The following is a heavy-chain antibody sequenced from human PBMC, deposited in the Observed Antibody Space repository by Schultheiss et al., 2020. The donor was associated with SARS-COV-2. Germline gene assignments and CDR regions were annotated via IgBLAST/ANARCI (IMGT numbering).Heavy chain of an antibody. V-gene: IGHV4-59*08. J-gene: IGHJ4*02. D-gene: IGHD1-26*01. Sequence: SQTLSLTCTVSGGSISSYYWSWIRQPPGKGLEWIGYISYSGSTNYNPSLKSRVTISVDTSKNQFSLKLSSVTAADTAVYYCARGQWELLGWGQGTLVTVSS. CDR1: GGSISSYY. CDR2: ISYSGST. CDR3: ARGQWELLG.